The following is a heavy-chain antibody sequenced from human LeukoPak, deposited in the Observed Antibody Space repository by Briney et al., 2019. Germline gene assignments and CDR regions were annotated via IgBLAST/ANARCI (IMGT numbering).Heavy chain of an antibody. CDR1: GYTFTSYY. V-gene: IGHV1-46*01. D-gene: IGHD2-2*01. CDR2: INPSGGST. J-gene: IGHJ4*02. CDR3: ARVSDPIVVVPAALDY. Sequence: ASVKVCCKASGYTFTSYYMHWVRQAPGQGLEWMGIINPSGGSTSYAQKFQGRVTMTRDTSTSTVYMELSSLRSEDTAVYYCARVSDPIVVVPAALDYWGQGTLVTVSS.